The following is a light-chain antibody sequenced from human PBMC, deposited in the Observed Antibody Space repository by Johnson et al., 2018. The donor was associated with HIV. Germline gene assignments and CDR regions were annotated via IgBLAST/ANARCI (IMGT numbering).Light chain of an antibody. CDR1: SSNIGNNY. J-gene: IGLJ1*01. CDR2: ENN. CDR3: ATWDNSLTPFYV. V-gene: IGLV1-51*02. Sequence: QLVLTQPPSVSAAPGQKVTISCSGSSSNIGNNYVSWYQQLPGTAPKLLIYENNKRPSGIPDRFSGSKSGTSATLGITGLQTGDEADYYCATWDNSLTPFYVFGTATKVTV.